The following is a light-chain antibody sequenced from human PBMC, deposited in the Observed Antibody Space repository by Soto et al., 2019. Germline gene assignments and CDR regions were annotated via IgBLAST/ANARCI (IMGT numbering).Light chain of an antibody. CDR1: SGHSSYA. CDR2: LSSDGSH. Sequence: QSVLTQSPSASASLGASVNLTCTQSSGHSSYAIAWHQQQPEKGPRYLVKLSSDGSHSKGDGIPDRFSGSSSGAERYLTISSLQSEDDADYYCQTWDTGARVVFGGGTKLTVL. J-gene: IGLJ2*01. V-gene: IGLV4-69*01. CDR3: QTWDTGARVV.